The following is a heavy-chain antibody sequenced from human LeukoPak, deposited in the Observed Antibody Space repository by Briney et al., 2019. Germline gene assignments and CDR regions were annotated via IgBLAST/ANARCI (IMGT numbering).Heavy chain of an antibody. CDR2: INPNSGGT. V-gene: IGHV1-2*02. Sequence: GASVKVSCKASGYTFTGYYMHWVRQAPGQGLEWMGWINPNSGGTNYAQKFQGRVTMTRDTSISTAYMELSRLRSDDTAVYYCAMLPLESIAARGPYHYYGMDVWGQGTTVTVSS. CDR1: GYTFTGYY. D-gene: IGHD6-6*01. CDR3: AMLPLESIAARGPYHYYGMDV. J-gene: IGHJ6*02.